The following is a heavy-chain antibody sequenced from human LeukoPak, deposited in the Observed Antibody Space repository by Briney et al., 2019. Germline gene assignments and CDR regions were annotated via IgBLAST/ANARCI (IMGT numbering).Heavy chain of an antibody. D-gene: IGHD5-12*01. J-gene: IGHJ3*02. CDR3: ARESTVATITHDAFDI. CDR2: INPNSGGT. Sequence: ASVKVSCNASGYTFTGYYMHLVRQARGQGLEWMGWINPNSGGTNYAQKFQGRVTMARDTSISTAYMELSRLRSDDTAVYYCARESTVATITHDAFDIWGQGTMVTVSS. V-gene: IGHV1-2*02. CDR1: GYTFTGYY.